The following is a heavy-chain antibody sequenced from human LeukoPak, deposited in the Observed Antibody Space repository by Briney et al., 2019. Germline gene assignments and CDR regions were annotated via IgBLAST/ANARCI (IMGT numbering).Heavy chain of an antibody. J-gene: IGHJ4*02. CDR1: GGTFSSYA. Sequence: SVKVSCKASGGTFSSYAISWVRQAPGQGLEWMGGIIPIFGTANYAQKFQGRVTITADESTSTAYIELSSLRSEDTAVYYCAREGNGYCSGGSCYRGLGSFDYWGQGTLVTVSS. D-gene: IGHD2-15*01. CDR2: IIPIFGTA. V-gene: IGHV1-69*13. CDR3: AREGNGYCSGGSCYRGLGSFDY.